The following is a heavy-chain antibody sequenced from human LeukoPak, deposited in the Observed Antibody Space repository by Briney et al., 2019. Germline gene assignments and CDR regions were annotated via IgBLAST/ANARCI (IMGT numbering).Heavy chain of an antibody. D-gene: IGHD3-22*01. CDR1: GGSISSGGYY. V-gene: IGHV4-31*03. CDR2: IYYSGST. Sequence: SQTLSLTCTVSGGSISSGGYYWSWIRQHPGKGLEWIGYIYYSGSTYYNPSLKSRVTISVDTSKNQFSLKLSSVTAADTAVYYCARVRYYDSSGYYDTPSAFDYWGQGTLVTVSS. CDR3: ARVRYYDSSGYYDTPSAFDY. J-gene: IGHJ4*02.